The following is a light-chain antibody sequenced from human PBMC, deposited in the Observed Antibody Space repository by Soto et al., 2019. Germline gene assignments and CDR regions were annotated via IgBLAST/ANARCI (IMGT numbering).Light chain of an antibody. V-gene: IGKV3-15*01. CDR2: GAS. CDR3: QHYSNCPRT. Sequence: EIVMTQSPATLSVSPGERATLSCRASQSVSINLAWYQQKPGQAPRLLIYGASTRATGIPARFSGSGSGTEFTLTISSLQSEDFAVYYCQHYSNCPRTFGQGTKVEIK. J-gene: IGKJ1*01. CDR1: QSVSIN.